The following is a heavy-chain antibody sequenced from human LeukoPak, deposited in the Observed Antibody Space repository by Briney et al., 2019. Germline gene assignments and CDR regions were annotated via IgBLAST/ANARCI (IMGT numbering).Heavy chain of an antibody. V-gene: IGHV3-7*01. CDR2: IKQDGSEK. D-gene: IGHD3-22*01. CDR1: GFTFSSYW. Sequence: GGSLRLSCAASGFTFSSYWMSWVRQAPGKGLEWVANIKQDGSEKYYVDSVKGRFTISRDNAKNSLYLQMNSLRAEDTAVYYCAKASVDSSGYYHGFDYWGQGTLVTVSS. J-gene: IGHJ4*02. CDR3: AKASVDSSGYYHGFDY.